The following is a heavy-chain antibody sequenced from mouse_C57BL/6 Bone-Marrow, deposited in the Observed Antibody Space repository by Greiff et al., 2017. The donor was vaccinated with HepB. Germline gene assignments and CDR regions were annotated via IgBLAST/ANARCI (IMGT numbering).Heavy chain of an antibody. Sequence: VQLQQPGAELVRPGASVKLSCTASGFNIKDYYMHWVKQRPEQGLEWIGRIDPEDGDTEYAPKFQGKATMTADTSSNTAYLQLSSLTSEDTAVYYCTTVGGGYCFYYAMDYWGQGTSVTVSS. D-gene: IGHD2-3*01. CDR1: GFNIKDYY. CDR2: IDPEDGDT. CDR3: TTVGGGYCFYYAMDY. J-gene: IGHJ4*01. V-gene: IGHV14-1*01.